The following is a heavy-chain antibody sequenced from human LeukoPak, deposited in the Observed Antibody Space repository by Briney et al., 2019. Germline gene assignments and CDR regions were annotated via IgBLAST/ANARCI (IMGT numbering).Heavy chain of an antibody. Sequence: ASVKVSCKASGYTFTSYGISWVRQAPGQGLEWMGWISAYNGNTNYAQKLQGRVTMTTDTSTSTAYMELSSLRSEDTAVYYCARAPVGSSPFYWYFDLWGRGTLVTVSS. CDR3: ARAPVGSSPFYWYFDL. CDR2: ISAYNGNT. J-gene: IGHJ2*01. V-gene: IGHV1-18*01. D-gene: IGHD2-2*01. CDR1: GYTFTSYG.